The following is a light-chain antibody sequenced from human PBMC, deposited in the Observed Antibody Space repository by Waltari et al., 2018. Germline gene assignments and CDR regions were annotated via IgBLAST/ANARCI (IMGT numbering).Light chain of an antibody. Sequence: QSGLTQPPSVSGATGQRVTISCTGSSYNIGAGYDVHWYQLFPGPAPKLLIYGNGNRPSGVPHRFSVSLSGTSASLAITGLQAEDDADYYCQSYDNASGSLFGGGTKLPVL. J-gene: IGLJ2*01. V-gene: IGLV1-40*01. CDR1: SYNIGAGYD. CDR3: QSYDNASGSL. CDR2: GNG.